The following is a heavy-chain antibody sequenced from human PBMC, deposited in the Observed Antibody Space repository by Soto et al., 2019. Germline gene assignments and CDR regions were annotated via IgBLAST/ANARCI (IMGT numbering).Heavy chain of an antibody. CDR2: ISSSSSTI. V-gene: IGHV3-48*02. CDR3: GRDRGWTCYDLEY. Sequence: EVQLVESGGGLVQPGGSLRLSCAASGFTFRAYAMNCVRQVPGKGLDWVSYISSSSSTIYYADSVKGRFSISRDNAKNSLYLQMDILRDEDTAIYYCGRDRGWTCYDLEYSGQGTLVTAYS. D-gene: IGHD5-12*01. J-gene: IGHJ4*02. CDR1: GFTFRAYA.